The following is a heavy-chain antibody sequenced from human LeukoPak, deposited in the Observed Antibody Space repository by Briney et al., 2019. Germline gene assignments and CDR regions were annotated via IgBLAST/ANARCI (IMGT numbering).Heavy chain of an antibody. Sequence: GGSLRLSCAASGFTFSSYGMHWVRQAPGKGLEWVAFIRYDGTNKYYADSVKGRFTISRDNSKNALYLQMNSLRAEDTAVYYCARDNSSPYYFDYWGQGTLVTVSS. CDR3: ARDNSSPYYFDY. D-gene: IGHD6-6*01. J-gene: IGHJ4*02. V-gene: IGHV3-30*02. CDR1: GFTFSSYG. CDR2: IRYDGTNK.